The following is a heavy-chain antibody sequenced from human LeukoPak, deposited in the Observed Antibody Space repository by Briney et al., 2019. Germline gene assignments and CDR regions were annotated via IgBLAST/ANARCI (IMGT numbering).Heavy chain of an antibody. J-gene: IGHJ4*02. CDR1: GFTFDNYA. V-gene: IGHV3-9*01. D-gene: IGHD3-10*01. CDR3: AKDMNSYGSGSSYNPWGPFDS. Sequence: GGSLRLSCAASGFTFDNYAMHWVRQAPGKGLEWVSGIAWNSGNTGFADSVKGRFTISRDTAENSLYLQMNSLTPEHTAFYFCAKDMNSYGSGSSYNPWGPFDSWGQGTLVTVSS. CDR2: IAWNSGNT.